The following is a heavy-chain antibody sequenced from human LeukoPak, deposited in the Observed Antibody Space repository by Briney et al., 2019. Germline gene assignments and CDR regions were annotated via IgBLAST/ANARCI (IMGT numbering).Heavy chain of an antibody. V-gene: IGHV4-59*01. CDR2: TYYSGST. CDR3: AREAARNSAWFDP. J-gene: IGHJ5*02. D-gene: IGHD4-23*01. CDR1: GGSISSYY. Sequence: SETLSLTCTVSGGSISSYYWSWIRQPPGKGLEWIGYTYYSGSTNYNPSLKSRVTISVDTSKNQFSLKLSSVTAADTAVYYYAREAARNSAWFDPWGQGTLVTVSS.